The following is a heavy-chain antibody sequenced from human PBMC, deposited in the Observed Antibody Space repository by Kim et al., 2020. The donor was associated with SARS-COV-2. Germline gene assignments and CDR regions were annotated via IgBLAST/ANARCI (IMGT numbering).Heavy chain of an antibody. Sequence: SETLSLTCAVYGGSFSGYYWSWIRQPPGKGLEWIGEINHSGSTNYNPSLKSRVTISVDTSKNQFSLKLSSVTAADTAVYYCARGPQGSAEIVVVPAAYYFDYWGQGTLVTVSS. D-gene: IGHD2-2*01. J-gene: IGHJ4*02. CDR3: ARGPQGSAEIVVVPAAYYFDY. CDR2: INHSGST. CDR1: GGSFSGYY. V-gene: IGHV4-34*01.